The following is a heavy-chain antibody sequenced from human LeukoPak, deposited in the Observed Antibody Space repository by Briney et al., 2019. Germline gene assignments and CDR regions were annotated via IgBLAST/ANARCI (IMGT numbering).Heavy chain of an antibody. CDR3: TYGDYVPRDFDY. CDR2: IRSKAYGGTT. V-gene: IGHV3-49*04. CDR1: GFTFGDYA. D-gene: IGHD4-17*01. Sequence: GGFLRLSCTASGFTFGDYAMSWVRQAPGKGLEWVGFIRSKAYGGTTEYAASVKGRFTISRDDSKSIAYLQMNSLKTEDTAVYYCTYGDYVPRDFDYWGQGTLVTVSS. J-gene: IGHJ4*02.